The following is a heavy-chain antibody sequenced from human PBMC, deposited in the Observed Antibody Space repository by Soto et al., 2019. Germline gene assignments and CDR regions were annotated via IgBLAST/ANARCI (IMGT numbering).Heavy chain of an antibody. V-gene: IGHV3-48*02. J-gene: IGHJ4*02. CDR3: ARDAFDYDTTGYHCDY. CDR1: GFSFSNYN. D-gene: IGHD3-22*01. Sequence: EVQLVESGGGLVQPGGSLRLTCAASGFSFSNYNMNWVRQAPGKGLEWVSYISKSSDTIYYEDSVRGRFSISRDNGKNSLYLQMDSLRDEDTAVYYCARDAFDYDTTGYHCDYWGQGTLVTVS. CDR2: ISKSSDTI.